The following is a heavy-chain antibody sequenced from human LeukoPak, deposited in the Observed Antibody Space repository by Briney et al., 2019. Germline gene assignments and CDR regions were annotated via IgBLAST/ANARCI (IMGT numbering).Heavy chain of an antibody. V-gene: IGHV3-23*01. CDR2: ISGSGGST. CDR3: AKDRVVVAVAASQFDY. J-gene: IGHJ4*01. Sequence: GGSLRLSCAASGFTFSSYAMSWVRQGPGKGLEWVSAISGSGGSTYYADSMKGRFTISRDNSKNALYLQMNSLRAEDTAVYYCAKDRVVVAVAASQFDYWGQGTLVTVSS. D-gene: IGHD2-15*01. CDR1: GFTFSSYA.